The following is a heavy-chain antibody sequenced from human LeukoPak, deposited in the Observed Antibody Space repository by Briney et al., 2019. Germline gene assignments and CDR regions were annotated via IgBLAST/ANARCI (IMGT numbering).Heavy chain of an antibody. CDR2: IYYSGST. D-gene: IGHD3-22*01. V-gene: IGHV4-59*12. Sequence: SETLSLTCTVSGGSISSDYWSWIRQPPGKGLEWIGYIYYSGSTNYNPSLKSRVTISVDTSKNQFSLKLSSVTAADTAVYYCAREKYYYDSSGRSYDAFDIWGQGTMVSVSS. J-gene: IGHJ3*02. CDR1: GGSISSDY. CDR3: AREKYYYDSSGRSYDAFDI.